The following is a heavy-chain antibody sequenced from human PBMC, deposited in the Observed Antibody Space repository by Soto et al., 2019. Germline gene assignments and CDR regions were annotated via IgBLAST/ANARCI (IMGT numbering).Heavy chain of an antibody. CDR3: SRSLDS. J-gene: IGHJ4*02. Sequence: QPGGSLRLSCAASGFTFGNFWMDWARQAPGKGLEWLANISPDASEKHYVDSVQGRFTISRDNAKNSLYLQMRSLTAEDSALYYCSRSLDSWGQGTRVTVSS. CDR1: GFTFGNFW. V-gene: IGHV3-7*01. CDR2: ISPDASEK.